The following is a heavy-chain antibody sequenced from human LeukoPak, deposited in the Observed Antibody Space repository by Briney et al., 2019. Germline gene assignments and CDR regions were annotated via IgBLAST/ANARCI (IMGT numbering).Heavy chain of an antibody. CDR1: GYTFTGYY. J-gene: IGHJ4*02. D-gene: IGHD3-22*01. CDR2: INPNSGGT. V-gene: IGHV1-2*02. Sequence: RASVKVSCKASGYTFTGYYMHWVRQAPGQGLEWMGWINPNSGGTNYAQKFQGRVTMTEDTSTDTAYMELSSLRSEDTAVYYCATLYYYDSSGFYRNDFWGQGTLVTVSS. CDR3: ATLYYYDSSGFYRNDF.